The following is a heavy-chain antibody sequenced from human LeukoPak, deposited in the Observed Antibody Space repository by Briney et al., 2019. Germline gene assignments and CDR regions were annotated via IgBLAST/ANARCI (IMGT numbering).Heavy chain of an antibody. Sequence: PGGSLRLSCAASGFMFHIFTIHWVREAPGKGLEWVTAISNDGNSKYYADSVKGRLTISRDNSKNILHLQMNSLRVEDTAVYYCVRESDPFYFDCWGQGILVTVSS. J-gene: IGHJ4*02. CDR1: GFMFHIFT. V-gene: IGHV3-30-3*01. CDR2: ISNDGNSK. CDR3: VRESDPFYFDC.